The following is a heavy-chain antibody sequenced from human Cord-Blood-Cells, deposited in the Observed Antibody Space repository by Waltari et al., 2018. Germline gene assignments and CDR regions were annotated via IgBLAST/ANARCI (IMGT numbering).Heavy chain of an antibody. CDR3: ARDTRGSYRYFDY. V-gene: IGHV4-4*02. CDR2: IYHSGST. Sequence: QVQLQESGPGLVKPSGTLSLTCAVSGGSISSSNWWSWVRQPPGKGLEWIREIYHSGSTNYNPSLKRRVTISVDKSKNQFSLKLSSVTAADTAVYYCARDTRGSYRYFDYWGQGTLVTVSS. J-gene: IGHJ4*02. CDR1: GGSISSSNW. D-gene: IGHD3-16*02.